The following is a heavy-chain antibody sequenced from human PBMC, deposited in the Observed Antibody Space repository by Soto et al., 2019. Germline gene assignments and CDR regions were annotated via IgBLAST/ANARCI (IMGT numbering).Heavy chain of an antibody. Sequence: GGSLRLSCAASGFTFSSYWMSWVRQAPGKGLEWVANIKQDGSEKYYVDSVKGRFTISRDNAKNSLYLQMNSLRAEDTAVYYCAIVTRTYSSSWYFDYWGQGTLVTVSS. CDR1: GFTFSSYW. J-gene: IGHJ4*02. D-gene: IGHD6-13*01. CDR3: AIVTRTYSSSWYFDY. V-gene: IGHV3-7*05. CDR2: IKQDGSEK.